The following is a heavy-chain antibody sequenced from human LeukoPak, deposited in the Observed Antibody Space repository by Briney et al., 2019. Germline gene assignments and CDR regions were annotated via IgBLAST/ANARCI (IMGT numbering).Heavy chain of an antibody. V-gene: IGHV4-31*03. D-gene: IGHD6-25*01. Sequence: SQTLSLTCTVSGGSISSGGYYWSWIRQHPGKGLEWIGYIYHSGSTYYNPSLKRRVTISVDTSKNHFSLKLSSVTAADTAVYYCASLPCGSGCLDYWGQGTLVTVSS. CDR2: IYHSGST. CDR3: ASLPCGSGCLDY. J-gene: IGHJ4*02. CDR1: GGSISSGGYY.